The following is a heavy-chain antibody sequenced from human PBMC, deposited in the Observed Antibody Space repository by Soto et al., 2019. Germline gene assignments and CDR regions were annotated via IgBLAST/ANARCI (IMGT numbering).Heavy chain of an antibody. J-gene: IGHJ3*02. CDR2: IIPIFGTA. V-gene: IGHV1-69*13. Sequence: SVKVSCKASGGTFSSYAISWVRQAPGQGLEWMGGIIPIFGTAHYAQKFQGRVTITADESTSTAYMELSSLRSEDTAVYYCARLVFGVVVTDDAFDIWGQGTMVTVSS. D-gene: IGHD3-22*01. CDR3: ARLVFGVVVTDDAFDI. CDR1: GGTFSSYA.